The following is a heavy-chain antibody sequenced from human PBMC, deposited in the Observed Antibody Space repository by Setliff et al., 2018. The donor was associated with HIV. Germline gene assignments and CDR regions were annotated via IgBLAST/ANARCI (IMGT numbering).Heavy chain of an antibody. CDR2: INHDGSEK. CDR3: AREPSGSLDY. D-gene: IGHD6-19*01. CDR1: GFIFSTYW. Sequence: PGGSLRLSCAASGFIFSTYWMSWVRQAPGKGLEWVASINHDGSEKYYVDSVKGRLTISRDNAKNSLHLQMNSLRAEDTAVYYCAREPSGSLDYWGQGTLVTVSS. J-gene: IGHJ4*02. V-gene: IGHV3-7*03.